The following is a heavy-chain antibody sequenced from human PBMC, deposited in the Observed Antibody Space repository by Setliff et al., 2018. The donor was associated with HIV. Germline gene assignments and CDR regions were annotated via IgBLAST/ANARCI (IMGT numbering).Heavy chain of an antibody. CDR3: AKDIQCSGGSCKHFDF. D-gene: IGHD2-15*01. J-gene: IGHJ4*02. V-gene: IGHV3-7*03. CDR1: GFTFSSYW. CDR2: IKQDGSEK. Sequence: GGSLRLSCAASGFTFSSYWMSWVRQAPGKGLEWVANIKQDGSEKYYADSVKGRFTISRDNSKNTMYLQMNSLRDEDTAVYFCAKDIQCSGGSCKHFDFWGQGTRVTVSS.